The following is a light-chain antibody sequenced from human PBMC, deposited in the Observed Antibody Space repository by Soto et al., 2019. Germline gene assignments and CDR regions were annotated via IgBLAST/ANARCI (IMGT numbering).Light chain of an antibody. J-gene: IGKJ1*01. CDR2: GAS. CDR1: QSVSSNF. CDR3: QQYSSLPRT. V-gene: IGKV3-20*01. Sequence: IVFTQSHGTPSLSPGERATLSCRASQSVSSNFLAWYQQNPGQAPRLLIYGASSRATGIPDRFSGSGSGTDFTLTISRLEPEDFAVYYCQQYSSLPRTFGQGTKVDIK.